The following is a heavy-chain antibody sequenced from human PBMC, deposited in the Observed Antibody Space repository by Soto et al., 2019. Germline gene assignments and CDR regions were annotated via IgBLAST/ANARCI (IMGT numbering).Heavy chain of an antibody. Sequence: SETLSITCAVYGGSFSSYYWGWIRQPPGKGLEWIGEINHSGSTNYNPSLKSRVTISVDTSKNQFSLKLSSVTAADTAIYYCARGREDTNLVSLYYFDHWGQGSLVTVSS. D-gene: IGHD5-18*01. CDR2: INHSGST. CDR3: ARGREDTNLVSLYYFDH. V-gene: IGHV4-34*01. CDR1: GGSFSSYY. J-gene: IGHJ4*02.